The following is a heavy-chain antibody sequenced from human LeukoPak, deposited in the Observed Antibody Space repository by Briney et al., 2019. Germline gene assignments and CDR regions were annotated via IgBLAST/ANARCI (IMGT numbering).Heavy chain of an antibody. CDR1: GFTFSSYW. J-gene: IGHJ5*02. D-gene: IGHD6-19*01. Sequence: GGSLRLSCAASGFTFSSYWMHWVRQDPRKGLVWVSRISGDGRNINYADSVRGRFTISRDNAKNTLYLQMNTLRVEDTAVYYCARAGTSSGWSGNWFDPWGQGTLVTVSS. V-gene: IGHV3-74*01. CDR3: ARAGTSSGWSGNWFDP. CDR2: ISGDGRNI.